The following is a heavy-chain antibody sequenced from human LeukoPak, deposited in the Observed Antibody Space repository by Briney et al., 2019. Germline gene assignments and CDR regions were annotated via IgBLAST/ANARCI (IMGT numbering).Heavy chain of an antibody. CDR2: ITDNGRKT. Sequence: PGGSLRLSCAASGFTFSSYAMNWVRQAPGKGLEWVSGITDNGRKTYYADSVKGRFSISRDNSKNTLYLQMSDLRAEDTAVYYCAKITVATTPNYWGQGTLVTVSS. V-gene: IGHV3-23*01. J-gene: IGHJ4*02. D-gene: IGHD3-10*01. CDR1: GFTFSSYA. CDR3: AKITVATTPNY.